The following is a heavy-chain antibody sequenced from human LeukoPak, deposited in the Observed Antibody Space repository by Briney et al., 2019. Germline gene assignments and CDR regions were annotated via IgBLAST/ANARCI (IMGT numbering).Heavy chain of an antibody. D-gene: IGHD5-18*01. Sequence: GESLKISCKGSGYSFATYWIGWVRQLPGKGLEGLGIIYPGDSDTKYSPSFQGQVTISADKSISTAYLQWSSLKASDTAMYYCARGYSYPKGWDYWGQGTLVTVSS. CDR1: GYSFATYW. J-gene: IGHJ4*02. CDR3: ARGYSYPKGWDY. CDR2: IYPGDSDT. V-gene: IGHV5-51*01.